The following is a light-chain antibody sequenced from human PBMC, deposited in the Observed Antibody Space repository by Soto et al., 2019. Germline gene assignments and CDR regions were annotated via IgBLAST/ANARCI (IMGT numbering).Light chain of an antibody. CDR1: HTITR. Sequence: DIQMTQSPSTLSASVGDRITITCRASHTITRLAWYQQKPGKAPKLLIFDSSRLQSGVPSRFRGSGSGTEFTLTVSSLQPDDFATYYCQLYTSDSRTFGPGTKVDIK. CDR2: DSS. CDR3: QLYTSDSRT. V-gene: IGKV1-5*01. J-gene: IGKJ1*01.